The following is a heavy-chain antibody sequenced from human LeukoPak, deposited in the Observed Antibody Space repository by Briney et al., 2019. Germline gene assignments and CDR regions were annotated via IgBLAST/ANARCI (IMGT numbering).Heavy chain of an antibody. J-gene: IGHJ5*02. D-gene: IGHD6-19*01. CDR3: AKDAGQWQNWNWFAP. Sequence: GGSLRLSCATSGFTFRNYAMHWVRQAPGKGLEWVALIWYDESNRNYADSVKGRFTISRDNSKNTLFLEMNSLRPEDTAMYYCAKDAGQWQNWNWFAPWGQGTLVIVSS. V-gene: IGHV3-30*02. CDR2: IWYDESNR. CDR1: GFTFRNYA.